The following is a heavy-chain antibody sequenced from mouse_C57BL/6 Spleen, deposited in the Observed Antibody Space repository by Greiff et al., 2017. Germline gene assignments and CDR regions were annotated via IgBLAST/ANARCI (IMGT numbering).Heavy chain of an antibody. CDR3: ARAGGGYAMGC. J-gene: IGHJ4*01. CDR1: GYTFTSYW. V-gene: IGHV1-69*01. CDR2: IDPSDSYT. Sequence: VQLQQPGAELVMPGASVKLSCKASGYTFTSYWMHWVKQRPGQGLEWIGEIDPSDSYTNYNQKFKGKSTLTVDKSSSTAYMQLSSLTSEDSAVYYCARAGGGYAMGCWGQGASVTVSS.